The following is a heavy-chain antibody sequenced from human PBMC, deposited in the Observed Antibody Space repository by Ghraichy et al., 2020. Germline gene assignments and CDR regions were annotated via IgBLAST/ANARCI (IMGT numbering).Heavy chain of an antibody. CDR2: IKSKTDGGTT. J-gene: IGHJ4*02. CDR1: GFTFSNAW. Sequence: GGSLRLSCAASGFTFSNAWMSWVLQVPGKGWEWVGRIKSKTDGGTTDYAAPVKGRFTISRDDSKNTLYLQMNSLKTEDTAVYYCTTDTPPITMIVVVSYWGQETLVTVS. CDR3: TTDTPPITMIVVVSY. D-gene: IGHD3-22*01. V-gene: IGHV3-15*01.